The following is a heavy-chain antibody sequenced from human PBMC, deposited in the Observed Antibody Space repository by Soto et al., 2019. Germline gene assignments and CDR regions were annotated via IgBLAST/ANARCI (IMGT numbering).Heavy chain of an antibody. V-gene: IGHV1-2*04. D-gene: IGHD3-9*01. Sequence: ASVKVSCKASGYTFTGYYMHWVRQAPGQGLEWMGWINPNSGGTNYAQKFQGWVTMTTDTSTSTAYMELRSLRSDDTAVYYCARLGLVDYWGQGTLVTVSS. CDR3: ARLGLVDY. CDR1: GYTFTGYY. CDR2: INPNSGGT. J-gene: IGHJ4*02.